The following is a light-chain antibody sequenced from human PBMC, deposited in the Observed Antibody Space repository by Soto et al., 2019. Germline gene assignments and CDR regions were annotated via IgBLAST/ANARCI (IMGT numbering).Light chain of an antibody. CDR1: RSNIGNNY. CDR3: EAWDDSLSGHV. Sequence: SVLTQPPSASGTPGQTVTISCSASRSNIGNNYVCWYQQLPGAAPKLLIYRNTQRPSGVPDRFSGSKSGTAASLAISGLRSEDEADYFCEAWDDSLSGHVFGTGTKVTVL. J-gene: IGLJ1*01. V-gene: IGLV1-47*01. CDR2: RNT.